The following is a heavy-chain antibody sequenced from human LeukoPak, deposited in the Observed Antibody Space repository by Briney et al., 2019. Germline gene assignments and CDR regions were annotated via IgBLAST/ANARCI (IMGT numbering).Heavy chain of an antibody. CDR1: GFTFSSYS. CDR2: ISSSSSYI. Sequence: GGSLRLSCAASGFTFSSYSMNWVRQAPGKGLEWVSSISSSSSYIYYADSVKGRFTISRDNAKNSLYLQMNSLRAEDTAVYYCARGLLSSSSVDYWGQGTLVTVSS. CDR3: ARGLLSSSSVDY. V-gene: IGHV3-21*01. J-gene: IGHJ4*02. D-gene: IGHD6-6*01.